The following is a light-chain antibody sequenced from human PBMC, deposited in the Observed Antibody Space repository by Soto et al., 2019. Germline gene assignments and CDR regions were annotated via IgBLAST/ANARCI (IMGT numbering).Light chain of an antibody. CDR3: QQYGSSPGT. J-gene: IGKJ1*01. Sequence: EIVLTQSPGTLSLSPGETATLSCGASQTVTSNYLAWYQQRPGLAPRLLIFDASARATGIPERFSGSGSGTDFTLTISRLEPEDFAVYYCQQYGSSPGTFGQGTKVDIK. CDR2: DAS. CDR1: QTVTSNY. V-gene: IGKV3D-20*01.